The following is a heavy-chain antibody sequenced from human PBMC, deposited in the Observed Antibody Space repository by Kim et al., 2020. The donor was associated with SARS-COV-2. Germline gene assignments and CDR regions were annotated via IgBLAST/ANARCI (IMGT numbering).Heavy chain of an antibody. CDR2: ISGSGGST. D-gene: IGHD3-3*01. CDR1: GFTFSSYA. CDR3: AKAGGDYDFWSAIYYYYYYGMDV. J-gene: IGHJ6*02. V-gene: IGHV3-23*01. Sequence: GGSLRLSCAASGFTFSSYAMSWVRQAPGKGLEWVSAISGSGGSTYYADSVKGRFTISRDNSKNTLYLQMNSLRAEDTAVYYCAKAGGDYDFWSAIYYYYYYGMDVWGQGTTVTVSS.